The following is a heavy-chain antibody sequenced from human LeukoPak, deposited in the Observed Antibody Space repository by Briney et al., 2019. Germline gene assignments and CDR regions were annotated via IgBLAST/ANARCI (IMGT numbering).Heavy chain of an antibody. CDR1: GFTFSSYS. Sequence: PGGSLRLSCAASGFTFSSYSMNWVRQAPGKGLEWVSSISSSSSYIYYADSVKGRFTISRDNAKNSLYLQMNSLRAEDTAVYYCAREGPLTYCSGGSCYNGPFDYWGQGTLVTVSS. V-gene: IGHV3-21*01. D-gene: IGHD2-15*01. CDR2: ISSSSSYI. J-gene: IGHJ4*02. CDR3: AREGPLTYCSGGSCYNGPFDY.